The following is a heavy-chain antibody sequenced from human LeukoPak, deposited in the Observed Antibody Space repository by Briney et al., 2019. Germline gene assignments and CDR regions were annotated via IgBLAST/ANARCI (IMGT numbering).Heavy chain of an antibody. CDR3: AKALYGGHDY. V-gene: IGHV3-23*01. CDR2: LSGNGNTI. D-gene: IGHD4-23*01. J-gene: IGHJ4*02. Sequence: GGSLRLSCAASRITFSIYWMSWVRQAPGKGLECVSALSGNGNTIYYADSVKGRFTISRDSSKNTLSLQMNSLRAEDTAVYYCAKALYGGHDYWGQGTLVTVSS. CDR1: RITFSIYW.